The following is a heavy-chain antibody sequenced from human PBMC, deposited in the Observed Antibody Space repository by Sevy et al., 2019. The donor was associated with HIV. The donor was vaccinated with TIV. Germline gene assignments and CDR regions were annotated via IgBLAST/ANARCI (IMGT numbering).Heavy chain of an antibody. Sequence: ASVKVSCKASGYTFTRYGITWVRQAPGQGLEWMGWTSAYNGNTNYAQKVQGRVTMTTDMSTSTAYMELRSLKSDDTAMYYCARHRNNYDSSGYPKCMVVWGQGTTVTVSS. CDR2: TSAYNGNT. J-gene: IGHJ6*02. D-gene: IGHD3-22*01. V-gene: IGHV1-18*01. CDR1: GYTFTRYG. CDR3: ARHRNNYDSSGYPKCMVV.